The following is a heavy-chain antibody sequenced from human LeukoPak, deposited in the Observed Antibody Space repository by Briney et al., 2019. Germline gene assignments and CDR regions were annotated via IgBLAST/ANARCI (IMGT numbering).Heavy chain of an antibody. CDR2: IYYSGST. J-gene: IGHJ3*02. CDR3: ARDIHYYDSSGYYYMGAFDI. V-gene: IGHV4-59*01. D-gene: IGHD3-22*01. CDR1: GGSISSYY. Sequence: SETLSLTCTVSGGSISSYYWSWIRQPPGKGLEWIGYIYYSGSTNYNPSLKSRVTISVDTSKNQFSLKLSSVTAADTAVYYCARDIHYYDSSGYYYMGAFDIWGQGTMVTVSS.